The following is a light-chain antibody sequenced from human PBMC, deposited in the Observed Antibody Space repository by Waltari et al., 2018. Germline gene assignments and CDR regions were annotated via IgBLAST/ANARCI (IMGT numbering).Light chain of an antibody. J-gene: IGKJ1*01. CDR1: QTVTRNS. Sequence: EIVLTQSPGTLSFSPGERATLSCRASQTVTRNSLAWYQQTPGQAPRLRIYGASIRATDIPDRFIGSGSGTDFTLTISRLEPEDFAVYYCHQYDSSPRTFGQGTEVE. V-gene: IGKV3-20*01. CDR2: GAS. CDR3: HQYDSSPRT.